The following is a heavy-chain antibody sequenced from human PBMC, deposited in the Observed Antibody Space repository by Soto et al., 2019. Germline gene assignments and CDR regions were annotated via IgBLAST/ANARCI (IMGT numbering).Heavy chain of an antibody. CDR3: ARDGPGYYGMDV. D-gene: IGHD1-1*01. CDR1: GFTFSSYE. V-gene: IGHV3-48*03. Sequence: SLRLSCAASGFTFSSYEMNWVRQAPGKGLEWVSYISSSGSTIYYADSVKGRFTISRDNAKNSLYLQMNSLRAEDTAVYYCARDGPGYYGMDVWGQGTTVTVSS. CDR2: ISSSGSTI. J-gene: IGHJ6*02.